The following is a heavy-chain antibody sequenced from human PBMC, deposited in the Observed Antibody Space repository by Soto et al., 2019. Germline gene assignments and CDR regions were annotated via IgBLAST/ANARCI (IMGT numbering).Heavy chain of an antibody. D-gene: IGHD6-13*01. V-gene: IGHV3-74*01. J-gene: IGHJ4*02. CDR2: INHDGSKT. CDR3: VREPWGFSGTWYDY. Sequence: PGGSLRLSCAASKFSFNNYWMHWVRQVPGKGPAWVSRINHDGSKTEYADSVKGRFTISRDKTKNTLYLQMNSLRVEDTAMYYCVREPWGFSGTWYDYWGQGTLVTVSS. CDR1: KFSFNNYW.